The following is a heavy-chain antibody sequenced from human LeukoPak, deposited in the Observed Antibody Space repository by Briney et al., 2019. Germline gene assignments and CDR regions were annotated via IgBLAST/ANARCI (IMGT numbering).Heavy chain of an antibody. CDR3: ARALERWLSYHNWFDP. D-gene: IGHD3/OR15-3a*01. J-gene: IGHJ5*02. CDR1: GYTFTSYG. Sequence: GASVKVSCKASGYTFTSYGISWMRQAPGQGLEWMGWISAYNGNTNYAQKLQGRVTMTTDTSTSTAYMELRSLRSDDTAVYYCARALERWLSYHNWFDPWGQGTLVTVSS. CDR2: ISAYNGNT. V-gene: IGHV1-18*01.